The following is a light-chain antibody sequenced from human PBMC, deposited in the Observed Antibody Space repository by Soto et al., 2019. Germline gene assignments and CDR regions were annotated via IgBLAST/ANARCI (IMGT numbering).Light chain of an antibody. V-gene: IGLV2-23*01. Sequence: QSVLTQPASVSGSPGQSITISCSGTSSDVGSYNLVSWYQQHPGKAPKLMIYEGSKRPSGVSNRFSGSKSGNTASLTISGLQAEDVADYYCCAYAGSSSYVFGSGTKVTLL. J-gene: IGLJ1*01. CDR2: EGS. CDR1: SSDVGSYNL. CDR3: CAYAGSSSYV.